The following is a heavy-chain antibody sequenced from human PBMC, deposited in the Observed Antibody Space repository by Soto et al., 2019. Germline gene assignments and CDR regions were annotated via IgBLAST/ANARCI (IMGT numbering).Heavy chain of an antibody. V-gene: IGHV3-48*03. J-gene: IGHJ4*02. Sequence: HPGGSLRLSCAASGFTFSLYEMSWVRQAPGKGLEWVSYISSNDKTIYYADSVKGRFTISRDNAKNSLYLHMNRLRAEDTAVYCCARSPLSLGNWGQGTLVTAPQ. CDR2: ISSNDKTI. CDR1: GFTFSLYE. CDR3: ARSPLSLGN. D-gene: IGHD1-26*01.